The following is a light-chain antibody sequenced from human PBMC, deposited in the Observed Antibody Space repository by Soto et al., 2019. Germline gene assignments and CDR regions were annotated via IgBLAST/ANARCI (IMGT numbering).Light chain of an antibody. CDR2: GAS. CDR3: QQRSNWPIT. V-gene: IGKV3D-20*02. CDR1: QSIGSSY. J-gene: IGKJ5*01. Sequence: EIVLTQSTGTLSLSPGERATLSCRVSQSIGSSYLAWYQQRPGQAPRLLIYGASTRATGIPDRFSGSGSGKDFTLTISRLEPEDFAVYYCQQRSNWPITFGQGTRLEIK.